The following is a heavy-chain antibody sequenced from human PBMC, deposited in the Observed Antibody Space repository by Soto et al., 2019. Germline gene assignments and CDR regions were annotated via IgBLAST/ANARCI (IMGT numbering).Heavy chain of an antibody. V-gene: IGHV1-69*13. D-gene: IGHD2-15*01. CDR2: IIPIFGTA. CDR1: GGTFSSYA. J-gene: IGHJ6*02. CDR3: AGCSGGSCYRNYYYYGMDV. Sequence: SVKVSCKASGGTFSSYAISWVRQAPGQGLEWMGGIIPIFGTANYAQKFQGRVTITADESTSTAYMELSSLRSEDTAVYYCAGCSGGSCYRNYYYYGMDVWGQGTTVTVSS.